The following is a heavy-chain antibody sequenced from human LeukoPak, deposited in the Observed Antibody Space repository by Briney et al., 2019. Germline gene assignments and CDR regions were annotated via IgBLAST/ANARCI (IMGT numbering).Heavy chain of an antibody. Sequence: PGGSLRLSCAASGFTFDDYAMHWVRQAPGKGPEWVSGISWNSGSIGYADSVKGRFTISRDNAKNSLYLQMNSLRAEDMALYYCAKDNYYDSSGYIDYWGQGTLVTVSS. D-gene: IGHD3-22*01. CDR2: ISWNSGSI. CDR3: AKDNYYDSSGYIDY. J-gene: IGHJ4*02. CDR1: GFTFDDYA. V-gene: IGHV3-9*03.